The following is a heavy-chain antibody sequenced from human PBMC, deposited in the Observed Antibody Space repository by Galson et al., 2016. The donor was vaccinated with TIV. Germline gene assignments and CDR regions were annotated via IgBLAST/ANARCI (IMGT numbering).Heavy chain of an antibody. J-gene: IGHJ4*01. CDR2: YDCENGER. CDR3: ATSLDYGQIFDY. V-gene: IGHV1-24*01. D-gene: IGHD4-17*01. CDR1: GYRLSKLS. Sequence: SVKVSCKVSGYRLSKLSMYWVRQAPGKGLEWMGGYDCENGERVHTQKFQGRVTMTEDSSTDTAYMDLRSLRSEDTAVYFCATSLDYGQIFDYWGHGTLVTVSS.